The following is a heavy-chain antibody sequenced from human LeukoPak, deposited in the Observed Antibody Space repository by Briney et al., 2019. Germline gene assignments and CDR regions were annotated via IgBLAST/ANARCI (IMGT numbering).Heavy chain of an antibody. CDR1: GYSISSGYY. CDR2: IYHSGST. J-gene: IGHJ4*02. D-gene: IGHD1-1*01. CDR3: ARESSPSLATAPFDY. V-gene: IGHV4-38-2*02. Sequence: SETLSLTCTVSGYSISSGYYWGWIRQPPGKGLEWIGSIYHSGSTYYNPSLKSRVTISVDKSKNQFSLKLSSVTAADTAVYYCARESSPSLATAPFDYWGQGTLVTVSS.